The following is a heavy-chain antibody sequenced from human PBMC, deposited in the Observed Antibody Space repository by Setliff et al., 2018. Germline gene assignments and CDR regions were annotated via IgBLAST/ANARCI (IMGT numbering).Heavy chain of an antibody. Sequence: SETLSLTCTVSGGSLSSYNYWSWIRQPAGKGLEWIGQIYTDGSTNYNPSLKSRVTISVDKSKNQFSLKLTSVTAADTAMYYCARDFTLFGVVSAYNWFDSWGQGILVTVSS. CDR2: IYTDGST. J-gene: IGHJ5*01. CDR3: ARDFTLFGVVSAYNWFDS. CDR1: GGSLSSYNY. V-gene: IGHV4-4*07. D-gene: IGHD3-3*01.